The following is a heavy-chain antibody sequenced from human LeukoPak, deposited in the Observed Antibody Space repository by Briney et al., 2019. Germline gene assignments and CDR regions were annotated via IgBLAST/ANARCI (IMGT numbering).Heavy chain of an antibody. CDR3: AREGGIAARPWVAYMDV. D-gene: IGHD6-6*01. V-gene: IGHV3-11*04. CDR2: ISSSGSTI. J-gene: IGHJ6*03. CDR1: GFTFSDYY. Sequence: GGSLRLSCAASGFTFSDYYMSWIRQAPGKGLEGVSYISSSGSTIYYADSVKGRFTISRDNAKNSLYLQMTSLRAEDTAVYYCAREGGIAARPWVAYMDVWGKGTTVTVSS.